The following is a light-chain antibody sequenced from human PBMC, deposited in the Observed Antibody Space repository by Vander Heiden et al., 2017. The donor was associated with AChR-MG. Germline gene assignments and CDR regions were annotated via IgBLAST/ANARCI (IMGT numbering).Light chain of an antibody. CDR2: GAS. Sequence: EIVMTQSPATLSVSPGERATLPCRASQSVSSNLAWYQQKPGQAPRLLIYGASTRATGIPARFSGTGSGTEFTLTISSLQSEDFAVYYCQQDYDWGPTFGPETRLGI. V-gene: IGKV3-15*01. J-gene: IGKJ5*01. CDR3: QQDYDWGPT. CDR1: QSVSSN.